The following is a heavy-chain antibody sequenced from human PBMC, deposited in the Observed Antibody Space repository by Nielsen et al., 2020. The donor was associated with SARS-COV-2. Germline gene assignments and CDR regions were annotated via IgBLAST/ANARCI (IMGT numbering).Heavy chain of an antibody. V-gene: IGHV4-61*01. Sequence: SETLSLTCTVSGGSVSSGSYYWSWIRQPPGKGLEWIGYIYYSGGTNYNPSLKSRVTISVDTSKNQFSLTLSSVTAADTAVYYCAGGSTVVPFDYWGQGTLVTVSS. CDR3: AGGSTVVPFDY. CDR2: IYYSGGT. J-gene: IGHJ4*02. D-gene: IGHD4-23*01. CDR1: GGSVSSGSYY.